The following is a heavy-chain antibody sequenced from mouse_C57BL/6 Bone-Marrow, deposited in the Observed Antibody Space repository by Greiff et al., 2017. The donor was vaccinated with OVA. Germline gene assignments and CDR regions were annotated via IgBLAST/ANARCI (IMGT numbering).Heavy chain of an antibody. Sequence: EVQLQQSVAELVRPGASVKLSCTASGFNIKNTYMHWVKQRPEQGLEWIGWIDPENGDTEYASKFQGKATITADTSSNTAYLQLSSLTSEDTAVYYCTTITTVVADYAMDYWGQGTSVTVSS. CDR3: TTITTVVADYAMDY. V-gene: IGHV14-4*01. D-gene: IGHD1-1*01. J-gene: IGHJ4*01. CDR1: GFNIKNTY. CDR2: IDPENGDT.